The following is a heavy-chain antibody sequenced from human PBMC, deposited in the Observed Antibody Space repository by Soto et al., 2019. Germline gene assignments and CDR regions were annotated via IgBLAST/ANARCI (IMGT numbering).Heavy chain of an antibody. Sequence: EVQLVESGGGLVKPGRSLRLSCAASGFTFSSYSMNWVRQAPGKGLEWVSSISSSSSYIYYADSVKGRFTISRDNAKNVLYLQMNSLRAEDTAVYYCASHPRDSSGYWYYFDYWGQGTLVTVSS. V-gene: IGHV3-21*01. CDR1: GFTFSSYS. D-gene: IGHD3-22*01. CDR3: ASHPRDSSGYWYYFDY. CDR2: ISSSSSYI. J-gene: IGHJ4*02.